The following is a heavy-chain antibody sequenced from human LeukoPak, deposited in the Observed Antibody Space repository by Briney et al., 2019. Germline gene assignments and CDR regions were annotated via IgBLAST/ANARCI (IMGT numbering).Heavy chain of an antibody. CDR2: IYHSGST. J-gene: IGHJ1*01. D-gene: IGHD4-23*01. CDR3: ARAYGGNSQYFQH. Sequence: ASETLSLTCAVSGGSISSSNWWSWVRQPPGKGLEWIGEIYHSGSTNYNPSLKSRVTISVDTSKNQFSLKLSSVTAADTAVYYCARAYGGNSQYFQHWGQGTLVTVSS. V-gene: IGHV4-4*02. CDR1: GGSISSSNW.